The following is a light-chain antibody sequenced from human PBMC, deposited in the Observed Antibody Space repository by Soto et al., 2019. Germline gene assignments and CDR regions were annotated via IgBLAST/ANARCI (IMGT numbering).Light chain of an antibody. J-gene: IGLJ3*02. Sequence: SYELTQPLSVSVALGQTAGITCGGNNIGSKNVQWYQQKPGQAPVLVIYRDSNRPSGIPERFSGSNSGNTATLTISRAQAGDEADYYCQVWDSSTARVFGGGAKLTVL. CDR3: QVWDSSTARV. V-gene: IGLV3-9*01. CDR1: NIGSKN. CDR2: RDS.